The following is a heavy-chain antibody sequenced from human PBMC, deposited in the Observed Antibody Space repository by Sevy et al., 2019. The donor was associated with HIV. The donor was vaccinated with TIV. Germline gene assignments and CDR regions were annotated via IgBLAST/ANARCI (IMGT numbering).Heavy chain of an antibody. Sequence: GGSLRLSCAASGFTFSSYAMTWVRQAPGKGLEWVSAISGSGGSTYYANSVKGWFTISRDNSKNTLYLQMNSLRAEDTAVYYCAKGFTRYYYYYMDVWGKGTTVTVSS. V-gene: IGHV3-23*01. J-gene: IGHJ6*03. CDR2: ISGSGGST. CDR1: GFTFSSYA. CDR3: AKGFTRYYYYYMDV. D-gene: IGHD2-2*01.